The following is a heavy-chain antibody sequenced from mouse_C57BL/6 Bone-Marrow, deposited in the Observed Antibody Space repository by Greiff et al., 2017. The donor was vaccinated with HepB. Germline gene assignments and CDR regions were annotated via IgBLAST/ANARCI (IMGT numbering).Heavy chain of an antibody. V-gene: IGHV1-55*01. J-gene: IGHJ1*03. CDR3: ANLYYYGSSPHYFDV. CDR2: IYPGSGST. CDR1: GYTFTSYW. D-gene: IGHD1-1*01. Sequence: QVQLQQPGAELVKPGASVKMSCKASGYTFTSYWITWVKQRPGQGLEWIGDIYPGSGSTNYNEKFKSKATLTVDTSSSTAYMQLSSLTSEDSAVYYCANLYYYGSSPHYFDVWGTGTTVTVSS.